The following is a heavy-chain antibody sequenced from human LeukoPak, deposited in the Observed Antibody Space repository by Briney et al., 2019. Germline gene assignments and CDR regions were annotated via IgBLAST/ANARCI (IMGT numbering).Heavy chain of an antibody. CDR2: MFYSGST. J-gene: IGHJ3*02. D-gene: IGHD3-3*01. V-gene: IGHV4-39*07. CDR1: GGSISSGSYY. Sequence: VKPSETLSLTCTVSGGSISSGSYYWGWIRQPPGKGLEWIGSMFYSGSTNYNPSLKSRIIISVDKSKNQFSLKLSSVTAADTAVYYCARERSGSEIFARSFDIWGQGTMVTVSS. CDR3: ARERSGSEIFARSFDI.